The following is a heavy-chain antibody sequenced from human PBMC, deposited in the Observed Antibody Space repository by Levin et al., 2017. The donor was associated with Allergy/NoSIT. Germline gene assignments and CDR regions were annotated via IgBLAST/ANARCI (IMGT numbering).Heavy chain of an antibody. Sequence: SCAASGFTFSNYWMSWVRQAPGKGLEWVASIKQDGSEKRYMDSVRGRFTISRDNAKNSLYLQMSSLRAADTAVYYCGRGAGWWHYWGQGTLVTVSS. CDR1: GFTFSNYW. CDR2: IKQDGSEK. CDR3: GRGAGWWHY. V-gene: IGHV3-7*01. J-gene: IGHJ4*02. D-gene: IGHD2-15*01.